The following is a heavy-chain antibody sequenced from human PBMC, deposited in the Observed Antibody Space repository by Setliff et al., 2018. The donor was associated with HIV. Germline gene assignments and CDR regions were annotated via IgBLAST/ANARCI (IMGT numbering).Heavy chain of an antibody. CDR1: GFIFDTYE. D-gene: IGHD3-22*01. CDR3: ARDGDYYGDYYYYMDV. Sequence: GGSLRLSCAASGFIFDTYEMNWVRQAPGKGLEWVAYITGGGTVRHYADSVKGRFTISRDNAKNSLYLQMNNLRVEDTAVYFCARDGDYYGDYYYYMDVWGKGTTVTVSS. J-gene: IGHJ6*03. CDR2: ITGGGTVR. V-gene: IGHV3-48*03.